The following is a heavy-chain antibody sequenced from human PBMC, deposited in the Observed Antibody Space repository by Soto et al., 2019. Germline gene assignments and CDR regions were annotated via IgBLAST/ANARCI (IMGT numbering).Heavy chain of an antibody. CDR3: ARMYSSASGDGYYYYGMDV. CDR1: GCSISSSSYY. D-gene: IGHD6-19*01. Sequence: SETLSLTCPFSGCSISSSSYYWGWIRQPPGKGLEWIGSIYYSGSTYYNPSLKSRVTISVDTSKNQFSLKLSSVTAADTAVYYCARMYSSASGDGYYYYGMDVWGQGTTVTVSS. J-gene: IGHJ6*02. CDR2: IYYSGST. V-gene: IGHV4-39*01.